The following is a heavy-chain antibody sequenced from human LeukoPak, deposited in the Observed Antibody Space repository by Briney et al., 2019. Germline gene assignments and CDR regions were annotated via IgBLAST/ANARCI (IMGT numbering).Heavy chain of an antibody. CDR3: ARDQYDTWSRRGNFDS. V-gene: IGHV3-7*03. Sequence: GGSLRLSCVASGFTFGKYWMSWVRQAPGKGLEWVANIKLDGSEKNYVDSVKGRFTISRDNTKNSLYLQMNSLRAEDTAVFYCARDQYDTWSRRGNFDSWGQGTLVIISS. CDR2: IKLDGSEK. J-gene: IGHJ4*02. CDR1: GFTFGKYW. D-gene: IGHD3-3*01.